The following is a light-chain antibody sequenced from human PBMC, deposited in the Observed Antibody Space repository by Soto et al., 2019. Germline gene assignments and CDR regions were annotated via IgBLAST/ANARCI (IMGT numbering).Light chain of an antibody. Sequence: QSVLTQPPSVSGAPGQRVTISCTGSSSNIGGGYDVHWYQQLPGTAPKLLIYGNSNRPSGVPDRFSGSKSGTSASLAITGLQAEDEADYYCRSYASSLSGSVFGGGTKLTVL. V-gene: IGLV1-40*01. CDR3: RSYASSLSGSV. CDR1: SSNIGGGYD. J-gene: IGLJ3*02. CDR2: GNS.